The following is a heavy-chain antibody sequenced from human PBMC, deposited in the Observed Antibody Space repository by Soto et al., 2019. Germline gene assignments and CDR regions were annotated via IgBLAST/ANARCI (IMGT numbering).Heavy chain of an antibody. D-gene: IGHD3-9*01. CDR1: GFTFSSYA. Sequence: QVQLVESGRGVVQPGRSLRLSCAASGFTFSSYAMHWVRQAPGKGLEWVAVISYDGSNKYYADSVKGRFTISRDNSKNTLYLQMNSLRAEDTAVYYCARVIRYFDWLSHYYGMDVWGQGTTVTVSS. J-gene: IGHJ6*02. V-gene: IGHV3-30-3*01. CDR3: ARVIRYFDWLSHYYGMDV. CDR2: ISYDGSNK.